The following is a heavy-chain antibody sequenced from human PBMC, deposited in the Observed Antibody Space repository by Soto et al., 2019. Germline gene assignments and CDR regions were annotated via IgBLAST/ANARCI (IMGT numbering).Heavy chain of an antibody. CDR1: GGTFSSYA. J-gene: IGHJ3*02. Sequence: SVKVSCKASGGTFSSYAISWVRQAPGQGLEWMGGIIPIFGTANYAQKFQGRVTITADESTSTAYMELSSLRSEDTAVYYCARDTCSGGSCYHAFDIWGQGTMVTVSS. D-gene: IGHD2-15*01. CDR3: ARDTCSGGSCYHAFDI. V-gene: IGHV1-69*13. CDR2: IIPIFGTA.